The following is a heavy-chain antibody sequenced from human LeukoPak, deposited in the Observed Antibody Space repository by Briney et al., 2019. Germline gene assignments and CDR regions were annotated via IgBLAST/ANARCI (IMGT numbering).Heavy chain of an antibody. CDR2: IYSGGST. CDR1: GFTVSSNY. Sequence: QTGGSLRLSCAASGFTVSSNYMSWVRQAPGKGLEWVSVIYSGGSTYYADSVKGRFTISRDNAQNSMYLQMNSLRVEDTAVYYCTSWGDTTAEYFQRWGQGTLVTVSS. J-gene: IGHJ1*01. V-gene: IGHV3-53*01. CDR3: TSWGDTTAEYFQR. D-gene: IGHD2-21*02.